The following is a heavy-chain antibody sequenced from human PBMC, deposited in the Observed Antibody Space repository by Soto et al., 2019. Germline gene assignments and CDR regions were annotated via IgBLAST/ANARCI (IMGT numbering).Heavy chain of an antibody. Sequence: ASVKVSCKASGYTFTSYDMNWVRQATGQGLEWMGWMNPNSGNTGYAQKFQGRVTMTRNTSISTAYMELSSLRSEDTAVYFCARVDTAMDDAFDIWGQGTMVTVSS. CDR2: MNPNSGNT. CDR3: ARVDTAMDDAFDI. CDR1: GYTFTSYD. V-gene: IGHV1-8*01. J-gene: IGHJ3*02. D-gene: IGHD5-18*01.